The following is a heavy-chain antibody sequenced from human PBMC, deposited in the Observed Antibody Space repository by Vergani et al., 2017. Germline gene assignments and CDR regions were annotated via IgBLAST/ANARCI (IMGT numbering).Heavy chain of an antibody. CDR3: ATGAGPFDI. J-gene: IGHJ4*02. Sequence: QVQIQESGPGLVKTSETLSLTCSASGAPISYWCWSWLRQPAGKGLEWIGRLCPSGSTNYKPSLKSRVTMSIDTSKNQFSLKLTSVTAADTAVYYCATGAGPFDIWGQGTLVTFSS. CDR1: GAPISYWC. CDR2: LCPSGST. V-gene: IGHV4-4*07. D-gene: IGHD7-27*01.